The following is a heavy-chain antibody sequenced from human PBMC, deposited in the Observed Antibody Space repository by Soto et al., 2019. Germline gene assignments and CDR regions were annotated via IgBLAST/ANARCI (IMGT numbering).Heavy chain of an antibody. CDR1: GYSISSGYY. J-gene: IGHJ4*02. V-gene: IGHV4-38-2*02. D-gene: IGHD6-19*01. Sequence: SETLSLTCAVSGYSISSGYYWGWIRQPPGKGLEWIGSIYHSGSTYYNPSLKGRVTISVDTSKNQFSLKLSSVTAADTAVYYCARDLSSSGWYSRGGYFDYWGQGTLVTVSS. CDR2: IYHSGST. CDR3: ARDLSSSGWYSRGGYFDY.